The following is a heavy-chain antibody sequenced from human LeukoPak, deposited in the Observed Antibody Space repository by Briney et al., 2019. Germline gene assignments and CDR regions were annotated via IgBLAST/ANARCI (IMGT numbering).Heavy chain of an antibody. CDR3: ARGPHRGPSYGSAQYYYGMDF. J-gene: IGHJ6*02. CDR2: IYYSGST. Sequence: PSETLSLTCTVSGGSISSSSYYWGWIRQPPGKGLEWIGSIYYSGSTYYNPSLKSRVTISVDTSKSQFSLKLSSVTAADTAVYYCARGPHRGPSYGSAQYYYGMDFWGPGTTVTVAS. V-gene: IGHV4-39*01. CDR1: GGSISSSSYY. D-gene: IGHD5-18*01.